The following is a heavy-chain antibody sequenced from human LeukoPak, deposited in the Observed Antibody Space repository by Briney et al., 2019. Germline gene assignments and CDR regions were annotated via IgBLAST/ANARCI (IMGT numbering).Heavy chain of an antibody. CDR2: INQDGGEK. D-gene: IGHD3-16*01. CDR3: ARYRHLYY. CDR1: GFTISNFW. Sequence: PGGSLRLSCAVSGFTISNFWMSWVRQAPGKGLEWVASINQDGGEKYSLDSVKGRFTISRDNTKSSLYLQMNSLRAEDTAMYYCARYRHLYYWGQGTLVTVSS. V-gene: IGHV3-7*01. J-gene: IGHJ4*02.